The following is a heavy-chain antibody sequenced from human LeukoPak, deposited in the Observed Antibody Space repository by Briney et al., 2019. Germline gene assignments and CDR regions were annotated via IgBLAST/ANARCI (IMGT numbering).Heavy chain of an antibody. Sequence: GGSLTLPCAASGFTFSSYHMSWVPQAPGKALEWLSLVRGRGTNTYFGDSVKGRFTISRQNPKHTLYLQVHSLSGEDTPIYDCAKERAYCGSGCYSLSDYWGEGALVTVCS. J-gene: IGHJ4*02. CDR2: VRGRGTNT. CDR3: AKERAYCGSGCYSLSDY. D-gene: IGHD2-21*02. V-gene: IGHV3-23*02. CDR1: GFTFSSYH.